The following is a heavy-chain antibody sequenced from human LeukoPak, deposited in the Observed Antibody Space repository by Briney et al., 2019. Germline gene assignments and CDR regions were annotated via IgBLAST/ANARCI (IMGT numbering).Heavy chain of an antibody. CDR1: GFTFSSYA. V-gene: IGHV3-23*01. CDR3: AKDRFDYGDYVYYYYGMDV. Sequence: GGSLRLSCAASGFTFSSYAMSWVRQAPGKGLEWVSAISGSGGSTYYADSVKGRFTISRDNSKNTLYLQMNSLRAEDTAVYYCAKDRFDYGDYVYYYYGMDVWGQGTTVTVSS. J-gene: IGHJ6*02. D-gene: IGHD4-17*01. CDR2: ISGSGGST.